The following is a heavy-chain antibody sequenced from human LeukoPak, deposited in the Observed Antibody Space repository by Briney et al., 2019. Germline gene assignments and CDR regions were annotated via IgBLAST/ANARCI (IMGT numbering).Heavy chain of an antibody. V-gene: IGHV3-21*01. CDR1: GFTFSDYY. CDR2: ISSSSSYI. D-gene: IGHD6-13*01. J-gene: IGHJ5*02. CDR3: ARGIAAAGANWFDP. Sequence: GGSLRLSCAASGFTFSDYYMNWVRQAPGKGLEWVSSISSSSSYIYYADSVKGRFTISRDNAKNSLYLQMNSLRAEDTAVYYCARGIAAAGANWFDPWGQGTLVTVSS.